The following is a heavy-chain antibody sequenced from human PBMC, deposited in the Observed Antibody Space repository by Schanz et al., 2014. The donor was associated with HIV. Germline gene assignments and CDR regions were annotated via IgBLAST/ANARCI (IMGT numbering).Heavy chain of an antibody. CDR1: GFTFSSYA. J-gene: IGHJ5*01. CDR2: ISGSGGHT. V-gene: IGHV3-23*04. Sequence: VQLVESGGGVVQPGRSPTLSCAASGFTFSSYAMSWVRQAPGKGLEWVSTISGSGGHTYYADSVKGRFTISRDNSKNTLFLQMNSLRAEDTAVYYCARGGGQFDYYESSGYGNWFDSWGQGTLVTVSS. D-gene: IGHD3-22*01. CDR3: ARGGGQFDYYESSGYGNWFDS.